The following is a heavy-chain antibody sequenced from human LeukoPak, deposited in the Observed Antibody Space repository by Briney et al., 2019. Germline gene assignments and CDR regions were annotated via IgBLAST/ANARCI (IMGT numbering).Heavy chain of an antibody. J-gene: IGHJ6*03. CDR2: IYHSGST. Sequence: SETLSLTCTVSGGSISTSNYYWGWIRQPPGKGLEWIGYIYHSGSTNYNPSLTSRVTISVDTSKNQFSLKLSSVTAADTAVYYCARGRSRLLGGYYYYYYMDVWGKGTTVTVSS. D-gene: IGHD3-16*01. CDR3: ARGRSRLLGGYYYYYYMDV. V-gene: IGHV4-61*05. CDR1: GGSISTSNYY.